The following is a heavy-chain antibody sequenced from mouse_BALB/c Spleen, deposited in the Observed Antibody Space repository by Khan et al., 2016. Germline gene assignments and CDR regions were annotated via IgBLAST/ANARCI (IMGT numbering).Heavy chain of an antibody. CDR2: INPDTITI. Sequence: EVKLLESGGGLVQHGGSLKLSCAASGFDFSRHWMSWVRQAPGKGLEWIGEINPDTITIDYTPSLKDKFIISRDNAKNTLYLQMSKVRSEDTALYYCARGNYVPGSLDYWGQGTTLTVSS. CDR1: GFDFSRHW. CDR3: ARGNYVPGSLDY. V-gene: IGHV4-1*02. J-gene: IGHJ2*01. D-gene: IGHD1-1*01.